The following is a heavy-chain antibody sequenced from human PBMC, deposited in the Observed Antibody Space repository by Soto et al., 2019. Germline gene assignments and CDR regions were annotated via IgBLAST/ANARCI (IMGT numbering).Heavy chain of an antibody. J-gene: IGHJ6*02. D-gene: IGHD4-17*01. CDR1: GGSFRSFY. CDR3: ARVRKGVTTIRKYGMDV. CDR2: IIHSGST. Sequence: QVQLQQWGAGLLKPSETLSLTCAVYGGSFRSFYWRWIRQPPGKGLEWIGEIIHSGSTNYNPSLESRVTISLDTSKNQFSLKVNSVIAADTAVYYCARVRKGVTTIRKYGMDVWGQGTTVTVSS. V-gene: IGHV4-34*12.